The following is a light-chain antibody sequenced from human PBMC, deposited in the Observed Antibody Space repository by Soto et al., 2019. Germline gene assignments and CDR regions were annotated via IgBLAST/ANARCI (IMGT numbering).Light chain of an antibody. CDR1: QSISGY. CDR2: AAS. J-gene: IGKJ3*01. CDR3: QQSSSTLFT. Sequence: DIQMTQSPSSLSASVGDRVTITCRASQSISGYLNWYQQKRGKAPKLLIYAASTLQCGVPSRFSGSGSGTDFTLTISSLPPEDFATYYCQQSSSTLFTFGPGTSVDI. V-gene: IGKV1-39*01.